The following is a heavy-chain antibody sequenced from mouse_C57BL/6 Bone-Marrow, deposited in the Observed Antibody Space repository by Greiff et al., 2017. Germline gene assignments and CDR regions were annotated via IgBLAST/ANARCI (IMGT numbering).Heavy chain of an antibody. CDR2: IYPSDSET. Sequence: QVQLQQPGAELVRPGSSVKLSCKASGYTFTSYWMDWVKQRPGQGLEWIGNIYPSDSETHYNQKFKDKATLTVDKSSSTAYMQLSSLTSDDSAVYYSARRYGSSSFAYWGQGTLVTVSA. V-gene: IGHV1-61*01. J-gene: IGHJ3*01. D-gene: IGHD1-1*01. CDR3: ARRYGSSSFAY. CDR1: GYTFTSYW.